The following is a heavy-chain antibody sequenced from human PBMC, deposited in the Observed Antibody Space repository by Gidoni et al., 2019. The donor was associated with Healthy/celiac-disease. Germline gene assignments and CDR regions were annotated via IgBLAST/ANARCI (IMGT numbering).Heavy chain of an antibody. D-gene: IGHD3-3*01. Sequence: EVQLVESGGGLVQPGGSLRLSCAASGFTFSSYSMNWVRQAPGKGLEWVSYISSSSSTIYYADSVKGRFTISRDNAKNSLYLQMNSLRDEDTAVYYCARESQGGYYDFWSGYGGVWGKGTTVTVSS. J-gene: IGHJ6*04. CDR2: ISSSSSTI. V-gene: IGHV3-48*02. CDR3: ARESQGGYYDFWSGYGGV. CDR1: GFTFSSYS.